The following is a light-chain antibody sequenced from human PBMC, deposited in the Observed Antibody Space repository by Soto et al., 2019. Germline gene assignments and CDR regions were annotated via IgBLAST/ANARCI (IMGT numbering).Light chain of an antibody. J-gene: IGLJ2*01. CDR1: SSDVGGYNY. CDR3: SSYTSSSLVV. CDR2: EVS. V-gene: IGLV2-14*01. Sequence: QSALTQPASVSGSPGQSITISCTGTSSDVGGYNYVSWYQQHPGKAPKLMIYEVSNRPSGVSKRFSGSKSGNTASLTISGLQAEDEADYYCSSYTSSSLVVFGGGTKVTVL.